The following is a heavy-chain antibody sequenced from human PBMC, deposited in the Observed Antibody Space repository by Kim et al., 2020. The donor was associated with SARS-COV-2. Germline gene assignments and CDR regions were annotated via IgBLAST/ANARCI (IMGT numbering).Heavy chain of an antibody. Sequence: ASVKVSCKASGYTFNGYYMHWVRQAPGQGLEWMGWINPNSGGTNYAQKFQGRVTMTRDTSISTAYMELSRLRSDDTAVYYCARARDLYCSSTSCYSSQGWFDPWGQGTLVTVSS. CDR1: GYTFNGYY. D-gene: IGHD2-2*02. V-gene: IGHV1-2*02. CDR2: INPNSGGT. J-gene: IGHJ5*02. CDR3: ARARDLYCSSTSCYSSQGWFDP.